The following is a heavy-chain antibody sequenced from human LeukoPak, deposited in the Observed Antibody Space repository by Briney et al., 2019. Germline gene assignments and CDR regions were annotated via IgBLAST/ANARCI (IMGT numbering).Heavy chain of an antibody. CDR3: ARGPGGSYGY. Sequence: SETLSLTCTVSGGSISSYYWSWIRQPPGKGLEWIGYIYYSGSTNYNPSLKSRVTISVDTSKSQFSLELRSVTTADTAVYYCARGPGGSYGYWGQGTLVTVSS. J-gene: IGHJ4*02. CDR2: IYYSGST. CDR1: GGSISSYY. V-gene: IGHV4-59*01. D-gene: IGHD1-26*01.